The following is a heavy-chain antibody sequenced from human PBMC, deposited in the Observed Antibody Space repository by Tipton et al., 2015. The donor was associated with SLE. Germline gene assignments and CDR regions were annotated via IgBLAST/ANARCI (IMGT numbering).Heavy chain of an antibody. V-gene: IGHV4-31*03. J-gene: IGHJ4*02. D-gene: IGHD2-15*01. CDR2: IYYSGST. CDR3: ANTHCSGGSCYSVY. Sequence: TLSLTCTVSGGSIISGDYFWSWIRQYPGRGLEWIGYIYYSGSTFYNPSLKSRATISMDTSKNQFSLNLNSVTAADTAVYYCANTHCSGGSCYSVYWGQGTLVTVTS. CDR1: GGSIISGDYF.